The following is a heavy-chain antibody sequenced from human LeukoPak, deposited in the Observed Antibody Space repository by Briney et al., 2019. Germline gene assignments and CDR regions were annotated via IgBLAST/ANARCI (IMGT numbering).Heavy chain of an antibody. V-gene: IGHV1-2*02. D-gene: IGHD5-18*01. CDR1: GYTFTGYY. Sequence: ASVKVSCKASGYTFTGYYMHWVRQAPGQGLEWMGWINPNSGGTNYAQKFQGGVTMTRDTSISTAYMELSRLRSDDTAVYYCARGGEYSYGWKNYYYMDVWGKGTTVTVSS. CDR2: INPNSGGT. J-gene: IGHJ6*03. CDR3: ARGGEYSYGWKNYYYMDV.